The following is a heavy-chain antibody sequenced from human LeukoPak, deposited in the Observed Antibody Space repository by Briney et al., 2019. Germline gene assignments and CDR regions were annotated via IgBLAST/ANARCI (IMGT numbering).Heavy chain of an antibody. CDR2: ISGGNGNT. V-gene: IGHV1-18*01. D-gene: IGHD3-22*01. Sequence: ASVKVSFKASGYTFTSLGISWVRQAPGQGLEWMGWISGGNGNTYYAQKLQGRVTLTTDTSTSTAYMELRSLRSDDTAVYYCARDCDRSGYYCYWGQGTQVTVSS. CDR1: GYTFTSLG. CDR3: ARDCDRSGYYCY. J-gene: IGHJ4*02.